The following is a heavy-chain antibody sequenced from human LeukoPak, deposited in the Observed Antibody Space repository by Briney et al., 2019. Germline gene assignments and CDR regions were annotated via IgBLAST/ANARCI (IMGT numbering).Heavy chain of an antibody. J-gene: IGHJ4*02. CDR1: GFTFSSYA. CDR2: ISGSGGST. V-gene: IGHV3-23*01. Sequence: GGSLRLSCAASGFTFSSYAMSWVRQAPGKGLEWVSAISGSGGSTYYADSVKGRFTISRDNSKNTLYLQMNSLRAEDTAIYYCAKPRSSGYYFDSWGQGTLVTVSS. D-gene: IGHD3-22*01. CDR3: AKPRSSGYYFDS.